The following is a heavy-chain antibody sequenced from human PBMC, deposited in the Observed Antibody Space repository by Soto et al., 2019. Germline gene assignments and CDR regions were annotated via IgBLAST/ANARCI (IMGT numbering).Heavy chain of an antibody. CDR2: MSFDGSIK. J-gene: IGHJ3*02. V-gene: IGHV3-30*03. CDR1: GFIFSSYG. D-gene: IGHD6-19*01. Sequence: QVQLVESGGGVVQPGSSLRLSCAASGFIFSSYGMNWVRQAPGKGLEWVAVMSFDGSIKYYADSVKGRFTISRDNSKNTLYLQMNSLRAEDTAVYYCATIAVPPAFDIWGQGTMVTVSS. CDR3: ATIAVPPAFDI.